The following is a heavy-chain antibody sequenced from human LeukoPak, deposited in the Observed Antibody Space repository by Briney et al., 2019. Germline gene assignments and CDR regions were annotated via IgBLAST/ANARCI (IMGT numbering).Heavy chain of an antibody. CDR2: IYTSGST. V-gene: IGHV4-61*02. J-gene: IGHJ4*02. CDR1: GGSISSGSYY. CDR3: ARATWELLGERFDY. Sequence: SETLSLTCTVSGGSISSGSYYWSWIRQPAGKGLEWIGRIYTSGSTNYNPSLKSRVTISVDTPKNQFSLKLSPVTAADTAVYYCARATWELLGERFDYWGQGTLVTVSS. D-gene: IGHD1-26*01.